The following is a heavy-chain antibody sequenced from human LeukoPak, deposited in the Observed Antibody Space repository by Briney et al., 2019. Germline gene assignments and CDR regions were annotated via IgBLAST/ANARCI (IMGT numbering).Heavy chain of an antibody. Sequence: SQTLSLTCTVSGGSISSGGYYWSWIRQPPGKGLEWIGEINHSGSTNYNPSLKSRVTISVDTSKNQFSLKLSSVTAADTAVYYCARGRIFIAVAGTSRFDPWGQGTLVTVSS. D-gene: IGHD6-19*01. CDR2: INHSGST. V-gene: IGHV4-30-2*01. J-gene: IGHJ5*02. CDR1: GGSISSGGYY. CDR3: ARGRIFIAVAGTSRFDP.